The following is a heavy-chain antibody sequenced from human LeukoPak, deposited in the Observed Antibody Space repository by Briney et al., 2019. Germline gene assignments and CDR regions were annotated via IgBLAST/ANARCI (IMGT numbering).Heavy chain of an antibody. D-gene: IGHD3-10*01. Sequence: ASVKVSCKASGGTFSSYAISWVRQAPGQGLEWMGGIIPIFGTANYAQKFQGRVTITADESTSTAYMELSSLRSEDTAVCYCAGGSYGSGSYLEFDYWGQGTLVTVSS. J-gene: IGHJ4*02. CDR2: IIPIFGTA. CDR1: GGTFSSYA. V-gene: IGHV1-69*13. CDR3: AGGSYGSGSYLEFDY.